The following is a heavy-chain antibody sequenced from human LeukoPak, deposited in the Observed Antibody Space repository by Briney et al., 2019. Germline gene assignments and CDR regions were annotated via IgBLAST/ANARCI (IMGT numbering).Heavy chain of an antibody. CDR2: VAHTGST. CDR3: ARLVVYNWTPRAFDV. D-gene: IGHD1-20*01. CDR1: GDSVSSSHW. V-gene: IGHV4-4*02. J-gene: IGHJ3*01. Sequence: PSETLSLTCAVSGDSVSSSHWWSWVRQPPGKGLEWIGEVAHTGSTKFTPSLRSRATISINWSKNQFSLNLTSVTAADTATYFCARLVVYNWTPRAFDVWGQGTMVAVSS.